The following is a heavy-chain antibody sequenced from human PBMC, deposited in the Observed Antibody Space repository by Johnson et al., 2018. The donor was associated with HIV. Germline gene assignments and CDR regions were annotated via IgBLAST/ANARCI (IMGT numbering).Heavy chain of an antibody. Sequence: VQLVESGGGLVQPGGSLRLSCAASGFTFSSYAMHWVRQAPGKGLEYVSAISSNGGSTYYANSVKGRFTISRDNSKNTLYLQMGSLRAEDMAVYYCARWANSWALGLVVLPGGAFDIWGQGTMVTVSS. V-gene: IGHV3-64*01. CDR3: ARWANSWALGLVVLPGGAFDI. D-gene: IGHD2-15*01. J-gene: IGHJ3*02. CDR2: ISSNGGST. CDR1: GFTFSSYA.